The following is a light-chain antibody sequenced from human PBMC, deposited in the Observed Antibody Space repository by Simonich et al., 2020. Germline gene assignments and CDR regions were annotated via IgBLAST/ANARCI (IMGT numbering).Light chain of an antibody. CDR2: WAT. V-gene: IGKV4-1*01. Sequence: DIVMTQSPDSLAVSLCERATINCKSSQSVLYSSNNKNYLAWYQQKPGQPPKLLMYWATTRESGVPDRFSGSGSGTDFTLTISSLQAEDGAVYYCQQYYSTPPWTFGQGTKVEIK. J-gene: IGKJ1*01. CDR1: QSVLYSSNNKNY. CDR3: QQYYSTPPWT.